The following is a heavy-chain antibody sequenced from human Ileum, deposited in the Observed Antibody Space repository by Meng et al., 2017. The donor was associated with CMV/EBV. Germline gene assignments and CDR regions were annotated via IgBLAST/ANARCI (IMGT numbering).Heavy chain of an antibody. CDR1: GDSITSFY. V-gene: IGHV4-4*07. J-gene: IGHJ4*02. CDR2: IYHGGST. CDR3: ARGPGGFGDFNFDY. Sequence: QVQLQESGPGLVKPSEPLSLTCTVPGDSITSFYWSWIRQPAGKALEWIGRIYHGGSTNYNPSLKSRVTLSVDTSKNQFSMRLTSVTAADTAVYYCARGPGGFGDFNFDYWGQGTLVTVSS. D-gene: IGHD3-16*01.